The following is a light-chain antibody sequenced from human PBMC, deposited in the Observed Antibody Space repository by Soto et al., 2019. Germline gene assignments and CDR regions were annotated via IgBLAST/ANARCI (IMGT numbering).Light chain of an antibody. CDR2: LNIDGSH. CDR3: QTWGAGIPWV. Sequence: QSVLTQSPSASASLGASVKLTCTLSSGHSTYAIAWHQQQPEKGPRYLMKLNIDGSHTKGDGIPDRFSGSSSGAERYLTISSLQSEDEAVYYCQTWGAGIPWVFGGGTQLTVL. CDR1: SGHSTYA. V-gene: IGLV4-69*01. J-gene: IGLJ3*02.